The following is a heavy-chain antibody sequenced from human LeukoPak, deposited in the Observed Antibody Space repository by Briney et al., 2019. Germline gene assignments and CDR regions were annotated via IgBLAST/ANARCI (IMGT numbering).Heavy chain of an antibody. CDR2: INHSGST. J-gene: IGHJ4*02. Sequence: KSSETLSLTCAVYGGSFSGYYWSWIRQPPGKGLEWIGEINHSGSTNYNPSLKSRVTISVDTSKNQFSLKLSSVTAADTAVYYCAATPFGVEMATITPNWGQGTLVTVSS. V-gene: IGHV4-34*01. D-gene: IGHD5-24*01. CDR3: AATPFGVEMATITPN. CDR1: GGSFSGYY.